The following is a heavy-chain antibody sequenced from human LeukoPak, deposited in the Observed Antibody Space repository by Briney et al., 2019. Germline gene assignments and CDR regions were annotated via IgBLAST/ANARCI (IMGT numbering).Heavy chain of an antibody. Sequence: GGSLRLSCAASGFTFSSYSMNWVRQAPGKGLEWVSSISSSSSYIYYADSVKGRFTISRDNAKNSLYLQMNSLRAEDTAVYYCARDRFGFTDLGAFDIWGQGTMVTVSS. D-gene: IGHD3-10*01. CDR2: ISSSSSYI. V-gene: IGHV3-21*01. CDR3: ARDRFGFTDLGAFDI. J-gene: IGHJ3*02. CDR1: GFTFSSYS.